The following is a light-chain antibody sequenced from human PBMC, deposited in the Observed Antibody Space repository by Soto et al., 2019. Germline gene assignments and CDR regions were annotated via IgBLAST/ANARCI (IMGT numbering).Light chain of an antibody. CDR3: QQNQDIPPT. CDR2: VAS. Sequence: DIQMTQSPSSLSASVGDRVTVTCRASQSIDTYLNWYQQRPGQAPKLLIYVASTLQSGVPSRFSGSGSGTHFTLTISSLQPEDFATYYCQQNQDIPPTFGQGTRVE. V-gene: IGKV1-39*01. J-gene: IGKJ1*01. CDR1: QSIDTY.